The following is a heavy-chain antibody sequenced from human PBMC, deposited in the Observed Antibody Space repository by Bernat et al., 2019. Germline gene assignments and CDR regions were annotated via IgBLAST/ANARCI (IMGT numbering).Heavy chain of an antibody. CDR1: GFTFTNYA. Sequence: QVQLVQSGAEVKKPGASVKVSCKASGFTFTNYAIHWLRQAPGQRLECVGWINSDNGDTKYSQKFQNRVTITRNTAASTAFMELRSLRSDDTAVYYCAKNVISLARFSFDILGRGTMVT. CDR3: AKNVISLARFSFDI. J-gene: IGHJ3*02. CDR2: INSDNGDT. V-gene: IGHV1-3*01. D-gene: IGHD3-16*01.